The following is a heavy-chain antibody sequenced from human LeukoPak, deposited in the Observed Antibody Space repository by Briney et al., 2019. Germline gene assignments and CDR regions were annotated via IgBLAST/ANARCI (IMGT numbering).Heavy chain of an antibody. D-gene: IGHD3-22*01. V-gene: IGHV1-18*01. CDR2: ISAYNGNT. J-gene: IGHJ4*02. Sequence: ASVKVSCKASGYTFTSYGISWVRQAPGQGLEWMGWISAYNGNTNYAQKLQGRVTMTTDTSTSTAYMELRSLRSEDTAVYYCARGFLDYDTTDYAFSYYWGQGTLVTVSS. CDR1: GYTFTSYG. CDR3: ARGFLDYDTTDYAFSYY.